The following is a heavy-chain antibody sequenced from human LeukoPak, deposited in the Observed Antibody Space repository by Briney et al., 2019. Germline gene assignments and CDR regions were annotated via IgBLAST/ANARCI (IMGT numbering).Heavy chain of an antibody. J-gene: IGHJ4*02. CDR2: ISGSGGST. CDR3: AKTTHDRSGYYYFGY. V-gene: IGHV3-23*01. CDR1: GFTFSSYA. Sequence: PGGSLRLSCAASGFTFSSYAMSWVRQAPGKGLEWVSAISGSGGSTYYADSVKGRFTISRDNSKNTLYLQMNSLRAEDTAVYYCAKTTHDRSGYYYFGYWGQGTLVTVSS. D-gene: IGHD3-22*01.